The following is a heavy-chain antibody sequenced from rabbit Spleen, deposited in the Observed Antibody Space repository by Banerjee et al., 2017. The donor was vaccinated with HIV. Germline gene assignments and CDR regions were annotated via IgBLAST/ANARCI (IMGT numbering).Heavy chain of an antibody. CDR3: ARGSATMTMVITGYYLSL. J-gene: IGHJ3*01. Sequence: QEQLVESGGDLVQPEGSLTLTCTASGFSLSSSYYLCWVRQAPGKGLEWNACIYTGASGSTAYASWAKGRFTISKTSSTTVTLQLNSLTAADTATYFCARGSATMTMVITGYYLSLWGQGTLVTVS. CDR2: IYTGASGST. D-gene: IGHD2-1*01. CDR1: GFSLSSSYY. V-gene: IGHV1S45*01.